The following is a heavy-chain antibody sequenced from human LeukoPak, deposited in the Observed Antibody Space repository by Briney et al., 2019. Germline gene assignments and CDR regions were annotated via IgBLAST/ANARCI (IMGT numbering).Heavy chain of an antibody. CDR1: GYTFTGYY. J-gene: IGHJ4*02. V-gene: IGHV1-2*02. D-gene: IGHD5-24*01. CDR2: INPNSGGT. Sequence: GASVKVSCKASGYTFTGYYMHWVRQAPGQGLELMGWINPNSGGTNYAQKFQGRVTMTRDTSISTAYMELSRLRSDDTAVYYCARVTSAWLQQNAFDYWGQGTLVTVSS. CDR3: ARVTSAWLQQNAFDY.